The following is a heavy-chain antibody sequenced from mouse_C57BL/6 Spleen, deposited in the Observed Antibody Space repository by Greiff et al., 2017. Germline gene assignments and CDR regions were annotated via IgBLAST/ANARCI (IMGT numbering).Heavy chain of an antibody. J-gene: IGHJ2*01. CDR1: GYTFTSYW. D-gene: IGHD2-4*01. CDR3: ARGGYDYDSLKG. Sequence: QVQLQQPGTELVKPGASVKLSCKASGYTFTSYWMHWVKQRPGQGLEWIGNINPSNGGTNYNEKFKSKAKLTVDKAYSTAYMQLSSLTSEDSAVYYGARGGYDYDSLKGGGQGTTRTVST. CDR2: INPSNGGT. V-gene: IGHV1-53*01.